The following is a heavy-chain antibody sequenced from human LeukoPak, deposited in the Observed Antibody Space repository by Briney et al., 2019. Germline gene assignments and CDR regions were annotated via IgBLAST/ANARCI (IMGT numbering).Heavy chain of an antibody. CDR3: ARQNFDPPYWYFDL. CDR1: GGSISSFY. J-gene: IGHJ2*01. CDR2: IYYSGST. D-gene: IGHD3-9*01. V-gene: IGHV4-59*08. Sequence: PSETLSLTCTVSGGSISSFYWSWIRQPPGKGLEWIGYIYYSGSTNYNPSLKSRVTISVDTSKNQFSLKLSSVTAADTAVYYCARQNFDPPYWYFDLWGRGTLVTVSS.